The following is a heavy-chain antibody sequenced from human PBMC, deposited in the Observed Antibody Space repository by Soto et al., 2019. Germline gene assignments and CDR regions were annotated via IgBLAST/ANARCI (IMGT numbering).Heavy chain of an antibody. J-gene: IGHJ3*02. CDR3: ARVERGTATTVVDAFDI. CDR1: GGSVSSGSYY. V-gene: IGHV4-34*01. CDR2: ISHSGRI. D-gene: IGHD1-1*01. Sequence: PSETLSLTCAVYGGSVSSGSYYWSWIRQPPGKGLEWIAEISHSGRIHFIPSLKSRVTISVDTSKIQFSLKMSSVTAADTALYYCARVERGTATTVVDAFDIWGQGTMVTVSS.